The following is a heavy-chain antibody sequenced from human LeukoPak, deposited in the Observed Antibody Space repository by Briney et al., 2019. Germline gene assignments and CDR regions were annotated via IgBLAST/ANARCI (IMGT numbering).Heavy chain of an antibody. J-gene: IGHJ4*02. D-gene: IGHD3-22*01. CDR2: INHSGST. CDR1: GGSISGYY. CDR3: AREGHYYDSSGYHSPFDY. Sequence: SETLSLTCTVSGGSISGYYWSWIRQPPGKGLEWIGEINHSGSTYYNPSLKSRVTISVDTSKNQFSLKLSSVTAADTAVYYCAREGHYYDSSGYHSPFDYWGQGTLVTVSS. V-gene: IGHV4-59*12.